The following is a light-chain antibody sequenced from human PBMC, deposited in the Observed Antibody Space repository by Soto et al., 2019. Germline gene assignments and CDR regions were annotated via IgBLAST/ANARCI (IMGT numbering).Light chain of an antibody. CDR3: GIWDSSLSAVV. CDR1: SSNIGNNY. J-gene: IGLJ2*01. CDR2: DNN. Sequence: QSVMTQPPSVSAAPGQKVTISCSGGSSNIGNNYVSWYQQLPGTAPKLLIYDNNKRPSGIPDRFSGSKSGTSATLGITGLQTGDVAYYYCGIWDSSLSAVVFGGGTKLTVL. V-gene: IGLV1-51*01.